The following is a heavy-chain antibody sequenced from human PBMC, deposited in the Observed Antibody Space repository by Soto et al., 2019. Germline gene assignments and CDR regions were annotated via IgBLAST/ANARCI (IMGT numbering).Heavy chain of an antibody. Sequence: GGSLSLSCAASGFPFDDNGMSWVRQAPGKGLEWVAVISWNGSNKGYAESVKGRFTISRDNSKSTLYLQLNSLRSEDTAVYYCVKDSRARKTLEWSPSTYGLDVWGQGTTVTVSS. CDR3: VKDSRARKTLEWSPSTYGLDV. CDR2: ISWNGSNK. V-gene: IGHV3-20*04. CDR1: GFPFDDNG. J-gene: IGHJ6*02. D-gene: IGHD3-3*01.